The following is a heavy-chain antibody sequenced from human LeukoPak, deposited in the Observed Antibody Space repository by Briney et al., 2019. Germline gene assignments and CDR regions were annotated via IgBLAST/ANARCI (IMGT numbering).Heavy chain of an antibody. CDR2: IYYSGST. V-gene: IGHV4-59*01. Sequence: PSETLSLTCSVSGGSISSYYWSWIRQPPGKGLECIGYIYYSGSTNYNPSLKSRVTISVDTSKNQCSLRLSSVTAADTAVYYCARVTGYIVEDYFDYWGQGTLVTVSS. CDR1: GGSISSYY. J-gene: IGHJ4*02. D-gene: IGHD3-22*01. CDR3: ARVTGYIVEDYFDY.